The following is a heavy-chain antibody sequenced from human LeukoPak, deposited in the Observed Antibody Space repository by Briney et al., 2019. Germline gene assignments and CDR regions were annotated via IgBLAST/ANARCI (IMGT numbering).Heavy chain of an antibody. D-gene: IGHD4-17*01. CDR3: ARETAVTQNDAFDI. J-gene: IGHJ3*02. CDR2: INAGNGNT. Sequence: ASVKVSCKASGYTFTSHTIHWVRQAPGQRLEWMGWINAGNGNTKYSRKFQGRVTITRDTFAYTAYMELSSLKSEDTAVYYCARETAVTQNDAFDIWGQGTMVIVSS. V-gene: IGHV1-3*01. CDR1: GYTFTSHT.